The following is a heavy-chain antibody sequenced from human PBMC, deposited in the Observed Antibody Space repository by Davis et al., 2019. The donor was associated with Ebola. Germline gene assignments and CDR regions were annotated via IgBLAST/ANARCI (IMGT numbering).Heavy chain of an antibody. CDR1: GGSFSGYY. CDR2: INHSGST. CDR3: ARGRGVWSPYYGMDV. V-gene: IGHV4-34*01. D-gene: IGHD3-10*01. Sequence: GSLRLSCAVYGGSFSGYYWSWIRQPPGKGLEWIGEINHSGSTNYNPSLKSRVTISVDTSKNQFSLKLSSVTAADTAVYYCARGRGVWSPYYGMDVWGQGTTVTVSS. J-gene: IGHJ6*02.